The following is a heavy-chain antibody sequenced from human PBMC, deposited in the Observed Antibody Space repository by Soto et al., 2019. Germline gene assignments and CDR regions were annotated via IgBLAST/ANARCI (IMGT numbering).Heavy chain of an antibody. CDR3: TTETARRDSRRWYSSLEY. D-gene: IGHD6-13*01. V-gene: IGHV3-15*07. J-gene: IGHJ4*02. CDR2: IKSRTDGGTT. CDR1: GFTFNNAW. Sequence: EVQLVESGGGLVKPGKSLRLSCAASGFTFNNAWMDWVRQAPGTGLEWVGRIKSRTDGGTTDYAAPVKGRFTISRDDSKNPLYLQMNNLKTGDTGVYYCTTETARRDSRRWYSSLEYWGQGTLVNVSS.